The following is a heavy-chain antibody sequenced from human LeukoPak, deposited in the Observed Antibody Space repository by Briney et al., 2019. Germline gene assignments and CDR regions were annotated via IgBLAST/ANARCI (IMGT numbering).Heavy chain of an antibody. CDR1: GFTFSSYSM. Sequence: GSLRLSCAASGFTFSSYSMNWVRQAPGKGLEWIGEIYHSGSTNYSPSLKSRVTISVDKSKNQFSLKLSSVTAADTAVYYCARELGNILTGNWFDPWGQGTLVTVSS. J-gene: IGHJ5*02. V-gene: IGHV4-4*02. CDR2: IYHSGST. CDR3: ARELGNILTGNWFDP. D-gene: IGHD3-9*01.